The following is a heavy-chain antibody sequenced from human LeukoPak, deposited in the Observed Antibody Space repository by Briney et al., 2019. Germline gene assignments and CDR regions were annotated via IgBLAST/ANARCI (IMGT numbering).Heavy chain of an antibody. CDR2: IYYSGST. D-gene: IGHD6-19*01. J-gene: IGHJ4*02. CDR3: AGTQIAVAGTLDY. V-gene: IGHV4-59*01. Sequence: SETLSLTCTVSGGSLSSYYWSWIRQPPGKGLEWIGYIYYSGSTNYNPSLKSRVTISVDTSKNQFSLKLSSVTAADTAVYYCAGTQIAVAGTLDYWGQGTLVTVSS. CDR1: GGSLSSYY.